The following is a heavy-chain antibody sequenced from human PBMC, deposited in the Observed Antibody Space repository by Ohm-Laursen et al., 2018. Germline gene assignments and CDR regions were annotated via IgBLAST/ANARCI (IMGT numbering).Heavy chain of an antibody. D-gene: IGHD6-6*01. CDR2: INQDGSEK. CDR3: VRDRRGGSIELRA. CDR1: GFTFSTYW. Sequence: SLRLSCAASGFTFSTYWMNWFRQAPGKGLESVASINQDGSEKYFVDSVRGRFTIYRDNAKNSLYLQMNSLRDEDTAVYYCVRDRRGGSIELRAGGQGALVTVSS. V-gene: IGHV3-7*01. J-gene: IGHJ4*02.